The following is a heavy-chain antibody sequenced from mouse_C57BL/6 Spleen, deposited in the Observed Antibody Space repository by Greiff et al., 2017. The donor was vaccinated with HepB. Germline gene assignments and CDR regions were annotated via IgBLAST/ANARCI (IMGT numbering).Heavy chain of an antibody. J-gene: IGHJ1*03. CDR3: AHYYGSPHWYFDV. D-gene: IGHD1-1*01. V-gene: IGHV3-8*01. CDR2: ISYSGST. CDR1: GYSITSDY. Sequence: EVKVVESGPGLAKPSQTLSLTCSVTGYSITSDYWNWIRKFPGNKLEYMGYISYSGSTYYNPSLKSRISITRDTSKNQYYLQLNSVTTEDTATYYCAHYYGSPHWYFDVWGTGTTVTVSS.